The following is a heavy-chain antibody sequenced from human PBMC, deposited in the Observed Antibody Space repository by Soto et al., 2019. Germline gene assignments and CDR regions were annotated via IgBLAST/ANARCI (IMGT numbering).Heavy chain of an antibody. CDR3: ARDRGIAARPSYFDY. Sequence: GGSLRLSCAASGFTFSSYEMNWVRQAPGKGLEWVSYISSSGSTIYYADSVKGRFTISRDNAKNSLYLQINSLRAEDTAVYYCARDRGIAARPSYFDYWGQGTLVTVSS. J-gene: IGHJ4*02. CDR1: GFTFSSYE. CDR2: ISSSGSTI. D-gene: IGHD6-6*01. V-gene: IGHV3-48*03.